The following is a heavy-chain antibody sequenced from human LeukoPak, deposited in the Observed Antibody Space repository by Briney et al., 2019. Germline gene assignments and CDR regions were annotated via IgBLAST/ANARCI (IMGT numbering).Heavy chain of an antibody. CDR2: INPSGGST. V-gene: IGHV1-46*01. CDR1: GYTFTSYY. J-gene: IGHJ6*02. CDR3: ARDYYDSSGYNYYYYGMDV. Sequence: ASVKVSCKASGYTFTSYYMHWVRQAPGQGLEWMGIINPSGGSTSYAQKFQGRVTMTRDTSTSTVYMELSSLRSEDTAVYYCARDYYDSSGYNYYYYGMDVWGQGTTVTVSS. D-gene: IGHD3-22*01.